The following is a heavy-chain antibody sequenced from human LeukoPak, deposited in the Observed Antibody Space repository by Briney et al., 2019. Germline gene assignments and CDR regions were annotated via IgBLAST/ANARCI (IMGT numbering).Heavy chain of an antibody. CDR2: IYYSGST. CDR3: ARDSAVAGPDWYFDL. D-gene: IGHD6-19*01. Sequence: SETLSLTCTVSGGSISSSSYYWGWIRQPPGKRLEWIGSIYYSGSTYYNPSLKSRVTISVDTSKNQFSLRLNSVTAADTALYYCARDSAVAGPDWYFDLWGRGTLVTVSS. J-gene: IGHJ2*01. CDR1: GGSISSSSYY. V-gene: IGHV4-39*07.